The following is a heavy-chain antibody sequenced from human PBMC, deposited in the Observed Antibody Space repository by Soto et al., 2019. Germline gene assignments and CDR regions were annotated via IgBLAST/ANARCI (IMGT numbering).Heavy chain of an antibody. J-gene: IGHJ4*02. CDR1: GGSISSYY. CDR3: VREMDSSGYPSFDY. V-gene: IGHV4-59*01. D-gene: IGHD3-22*01. CDR2: IYYSGST. Sequence: SETLSLTCTVSGGSISSYYWSWIRQPPGKGLEWIGYIYYSGSTNYNPSLKSRVTISVDTSKNQFSLKLSSVTAADKAVYYCVREMDSSGYPSFDYWGKGTLVTVS.